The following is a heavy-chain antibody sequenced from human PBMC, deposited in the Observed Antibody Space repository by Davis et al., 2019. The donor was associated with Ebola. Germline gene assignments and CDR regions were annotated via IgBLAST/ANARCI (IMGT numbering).Heavy chain of an antibody. CDR1: GGSISSSSYY. CDR2: IYYSGST. V-gene: IGHV4-39*07. D-gene: IGHD6-19*01. J-gene: IGHJ5*02. CDR3: AREGDSSGWYFSWFDP. Sequence: SETLSLTCTVSGGSISSSSYYWGWIRQPPGKGLEWIGSIYYSGSTYYNPSLKSRVTISVDTSKNQFSLKLSSVTAADTAVYYCAREGDSSGWYFSWFDPWGQGTLVTVSS.